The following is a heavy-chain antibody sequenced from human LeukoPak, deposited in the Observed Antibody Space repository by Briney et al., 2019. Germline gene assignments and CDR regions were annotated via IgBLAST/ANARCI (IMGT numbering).Heavy chain of an antibody. D-gene: IGHD6-19*01. CDR1: GGSFSGYY. CDR2: INHSGST. CDR3: AMGPMELSSGWDDYYYMDV. Sequence: PSETLSLTCAVYGGSFSGYYWSWIRQPPGKGLEWIGEINHSGSTNYNPSLKSRVTISVDTSKNQFSLKLSSVTAADTAVYYCAMGPMELSSGWDDYYYMDVWGKGTTVTISS. J-gene: IGHJ6*03. V-gene: IGHV4-34*01.